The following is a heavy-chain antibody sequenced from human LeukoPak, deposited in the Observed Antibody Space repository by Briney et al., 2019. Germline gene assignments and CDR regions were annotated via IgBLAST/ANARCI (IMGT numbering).Heavy chain of an antibody. Sequence: GGSLRLSCAASGFTVSGNYMSWVRQAPGKGLEWVSGISWNSGSIGYADSVKGRFTISRDNAKNSLYLQMNSLRAEDTALYYCAKSPGITIRSAPFDYWGQGTLVTVSS. CDR3: AKSPGITIRSAPFDY. CDR1: GFTVSGNY. V-gene: IGHV3-9*01. J-gene: IGHJ4*02. D-gene: IGHD3-3*01. CDR2: ISWNSGSI.